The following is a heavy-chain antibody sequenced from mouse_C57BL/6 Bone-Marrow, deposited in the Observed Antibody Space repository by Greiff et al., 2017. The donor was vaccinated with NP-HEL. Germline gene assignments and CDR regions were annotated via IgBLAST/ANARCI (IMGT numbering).Heavy chain of an antibody. J-gene: IGHJ4*01. CDR3: AKKGTPYYGSSSYAMDY. CDR1: GFSLTSYG. Sequence: QVQLKQSGPGLVQPSQSLSITCTVSGFSLTSYGVHWVRQSPGKGLEWLGVIWIGGSTDYNAAFMSRLSITKDNSKSQVFFKMNSLQADDTAIYYCAKKGTPYYGSSSYAMDYWGQGTSVTVSS. CDR2: IWIGGST. D-gene: IGHD1-1*01. V-gene: IGHV2-5*01.